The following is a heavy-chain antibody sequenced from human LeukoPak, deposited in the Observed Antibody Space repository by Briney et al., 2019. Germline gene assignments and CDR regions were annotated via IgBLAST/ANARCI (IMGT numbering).Heavy chain of an antibody. CDR3: ASGGSAIVVPAASYYYYYMDV. D-gene: IGHD2-2*01. V-gene: IGHV4-61*02. CDR2: IYTSGST. J-gene: IGHJ6*03. Sequence: SQTLSLTCTVSGGSISSGSYYWSWIRQPAGKGLEWIGRIYTSGSTNYNPSLKSRVTISVDTSKNQFSLKLSSVTAADTAVYYCASGGSAIVVPAASYYYYYMDVWGKGTTVTVSS. CDR1: GGSISSGSYY.